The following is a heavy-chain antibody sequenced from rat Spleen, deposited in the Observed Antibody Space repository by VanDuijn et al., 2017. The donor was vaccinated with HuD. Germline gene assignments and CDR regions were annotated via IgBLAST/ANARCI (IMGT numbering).Heavy chain of an antibody. V-gene: IGHV5-20*01. CDR1: GFTFSDYY. D-gene: IGHD1-1*01. CDR3: ASHRHYSVYVMDA. Sequence: EVQLVESGGGLVQPGRSLKLSCAASGFTFSDYYMAWVRQAPTKGLEWVASISYDGGSTYYRDSVKGRFTISRDNAKNTLYLQMDSLRSEDTATYHCASHRHYSVYVMDAWGQGASVTVSS. J-gene: IGHJ4*01. CDR2: ISYDGGST.